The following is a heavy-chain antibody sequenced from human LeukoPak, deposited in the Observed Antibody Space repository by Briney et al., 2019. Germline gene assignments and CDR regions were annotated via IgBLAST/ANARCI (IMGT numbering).Heavy chain of an antibody. V-gene: IGHV3-48*02. CDR3: GRVRYFDY. D-gene: IGHD3-10*01. CDR2: ISSSSSTI. J-gene: IGHJ4*02. CDR1: GFTFSSYS. Sequence: QPGGSLVLSCAASGFTFSSYSMKWVRQAPGKGLEWVSYISSSSSTIYYADSVKGLCTISRDNAKNSLYLQMNSLRDEDTAVYYCGRVRYFDYWGQGTLVTVSS.